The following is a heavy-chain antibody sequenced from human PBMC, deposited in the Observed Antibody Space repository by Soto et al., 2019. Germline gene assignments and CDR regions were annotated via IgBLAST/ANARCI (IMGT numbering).Heavy chain of an antibody. V-gene: IGHV4-30-4*01. CDR1: GGSISSGDYY. CDR2: IYYSGST. D-gene: IGHD3-16*02. J-gene: IGHJ5*02. CDR3: ARSKFRYDYVWGSYRPNWFDP. Sequence: SETLSFTCTVSGGSISSGDYYWSWIRQPPGKGLEWIGYIYYSGSTYYNPSLKSRVTISVDTSKNQFSLKLSSVTAADTAVYYCARSKFRYDYVWGSYRPNWFDPWGQGTLVTVSS.